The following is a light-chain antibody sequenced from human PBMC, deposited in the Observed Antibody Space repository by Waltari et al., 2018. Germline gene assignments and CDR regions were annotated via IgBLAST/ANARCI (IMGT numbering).Light chain of an antibody. CDR3: HQYDNWPPT. Sequence: MTQSPATLSVSLGERATLSCRASENIKNKLAWYQQKPGQAPRLLVFGASTMATGIPDRFSGSGSGTDFTLTISSLQSEDFAVYYCHQYDNWPPTFGQGTKLDI. J-gene: IGKJ2*01. CDR1: ENIKNK. CDR2: GAS. V-gene: IGKV3-15*01.